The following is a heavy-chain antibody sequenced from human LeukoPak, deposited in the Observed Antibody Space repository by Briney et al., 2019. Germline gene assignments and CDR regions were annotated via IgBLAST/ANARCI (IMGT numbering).Heavy chain of an antibody. Sequence: SETLSLTCAVYGGSFSDYYWSWIRQPPGKGLEWIGEINHSGSTNYNPSLKSRVTISVDTSKNQFSLKLSSVTAADTAVYYCARGYRPFGYRMYYYGSGSYINWFDHWGQGTLVTVSS. CDR3: ARGYRPFGYRMYYYGSGSYINWFDH. J-gene: IGHJ5*02. V-gene: IGHV4-34*01. CDR1: GGSFSDYY. D-gene: IGHD3-10*01. CDR2: INHSGST.